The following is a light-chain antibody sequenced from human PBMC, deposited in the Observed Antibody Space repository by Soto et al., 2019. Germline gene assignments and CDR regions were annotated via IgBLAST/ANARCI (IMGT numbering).Light chain of an antibody. J-gene: IGKJ4*01. V-gene: IGKV1-5*03. CDR2: EAS. Sequence: DIQMTRSPSPLSASLGDRVTLICRASQRLGPGLAWYQRNSGEAPNLLIDEASSLESGVPSRFSGSGSGTEFTLTISGLQPDDFAPYYCQQYNTYPRTFGGGTKVEIK. CDR1: QRLGPG. CDR3: QQYNTYPRT.